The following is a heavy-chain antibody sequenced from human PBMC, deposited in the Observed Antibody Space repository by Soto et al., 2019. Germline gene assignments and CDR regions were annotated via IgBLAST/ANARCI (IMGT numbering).Heavy chain of an antibody. V-gene: IGHV1-69*02. CDR2: IIPILGIA. CDR1: GGTFSSYT. D-gene: IGHD1-26*01. Sequence: QVQLVQSGAEVKKPGSSVKVSCKASGGTFSSYTISWVRQAPGQGLEWMGRIIPILGIANYAQKFQGRVTITADKSTSTAYMELSSLRSEDTAVYYCARVGSSQPMGYYGMDVWGQGTTVTVSS. CDR3: ARVGSSQPMGYYGMDV. J-gene: IGHJ6*02.